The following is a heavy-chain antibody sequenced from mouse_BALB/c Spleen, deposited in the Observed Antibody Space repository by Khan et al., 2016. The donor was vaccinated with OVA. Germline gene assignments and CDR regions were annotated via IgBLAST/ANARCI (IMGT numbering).Heavy chain of an antibody. D-gene: IGHD2-14*01. Sequence: QIQLVQSGPELKKPGETVRISCKASGYTFTTAGIQWVQQMPGKGLKWIGWINTHSGVPKYAEDFKGRFAFSLEISVNTAYLQITNLKNEDTATYFCARGGAAYYRNDGGAMDTGVKEPQSPSPQ. CDR1: GYTFTTAG. J-gene: IGHJ4*01. V-gene: IGHV9-4*02. CDR3: ARGGAAYYRNDGGAMDT. CDR2: INTHSGVP.